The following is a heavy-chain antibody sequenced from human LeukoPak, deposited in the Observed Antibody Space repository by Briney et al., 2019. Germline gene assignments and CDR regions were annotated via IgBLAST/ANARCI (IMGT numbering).Heavy chain of an antibody. CDR2: ISGSGGST. V-gene: IGHV3-23*01. CDR1: GFTFSSYA. D-gene: IGHD2-15*01. Sequence: PGASLRLSCGASGFTFSSYAMSWVRQAPGKGLEWVSSISGSGGSTYYADSVKGRFTISRDNSKNALYLQMNSLRAEDTAVYYCAKRAVPTAATLWFDPWGQGTLVIVSS. CDR3: AKRAVPTAATLWFDP. J-gene: IGHJ5*02.